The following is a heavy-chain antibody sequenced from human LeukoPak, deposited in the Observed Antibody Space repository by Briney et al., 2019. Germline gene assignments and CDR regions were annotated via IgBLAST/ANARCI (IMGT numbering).Heavy chain of an antibody. CDR3: GSWGAGGNS. CDR1: GFTLSTYW. Sequence: PGGSLRLSCEASGFTLSTYWMNWVRQVPGKGLDWVANINPDGSGKRYVDSVKGRFTIARDNDDNSLSLQMNSLRAEDTAVYSCGSWGAGGNSWGQGTLVTVSS. V-gene: IGHV3-7*01. D-gene: IGHD3-16*01. CDR2: INPDGSGK. J-gene: IGHJ4*02.